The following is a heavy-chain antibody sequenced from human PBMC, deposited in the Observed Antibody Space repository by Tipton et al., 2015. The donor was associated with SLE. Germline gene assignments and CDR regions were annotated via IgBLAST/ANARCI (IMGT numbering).Heavy chain of an antibody. J-gene: IGHJ4*02. CDR1: GFTVSSNY. Sequence: GSLRLSCAASGFTVSSNYMSWVRQAPGKGLEWVSVIYSGGSTYYADSVKGRFTISRDNSKNTLHLQMNSLRAEDTAVYYCAREDSSSWYYWGQGTLVTVSS. V-gene: IGHV3-66*01. CDR3: AREDSSSWYY. CDR2: IYSGGST. D-gene: IGHD6-13*01.